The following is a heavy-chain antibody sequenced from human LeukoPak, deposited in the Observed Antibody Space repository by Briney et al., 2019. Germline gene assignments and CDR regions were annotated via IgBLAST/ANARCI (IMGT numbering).Heavy chain of an antibody. J-gene: IGHJ6*03. Sequence: SETLSLTCTVSGGSISSYYWSWIRQPPGEGLEWIGYISYSGSTNYNPSLKSRVTISVDTSKTQFSLKLSSVTAADTAVYYCARVGSAYSYDSSFRRYYYMDVWGKGTTVTVSS. V-gene: IGHV4-59*01. CDR3: ARVGSAYSYDSSFRRYYYMDV. D-gene: IGHD5-18*01. CDR2: ISYSGST. CDR1: GGSISSYY.